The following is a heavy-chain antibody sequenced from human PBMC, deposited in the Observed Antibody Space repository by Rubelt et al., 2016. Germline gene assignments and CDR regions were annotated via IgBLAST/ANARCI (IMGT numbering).Heavy chain of an antibody. Sequence: QLQLQESGSGLVKPSQTLSLTCAVSGGSISSYFWSWIRQPPGKGLEWIGYIYYSGSTNYNPSLKSGFTISLDTAKNQFARILSSVTAADTAVYYCARGRWGSYSSNDYWGQGTLVTVSS. CDR1: GGSISSYF. V-gene: IGHV4-59*01. J-gene: IGHJ4*02. CDR2: IYYSGST. D-gene: IGHD3-16*01. CDR3: ARGRWGSYSSNDY.